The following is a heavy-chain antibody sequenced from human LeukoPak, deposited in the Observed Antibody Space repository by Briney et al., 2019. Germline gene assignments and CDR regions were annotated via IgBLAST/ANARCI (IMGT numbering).Heavy chain of an antibody. CDR3: ARDGSAVFSNWFDP. J-gene: IGHJ5*02. V-gene: IGHV4-39*07. CDR2: IYYSGST. Sequence: SETLSLTCTVSGGSISSSSYYWGWIRQPPGKGLEWIGNIYYSGSTYYNPSLKSRVTISVDTSKNQFSLKLSSVTAADTAVYYCARDGSAVFSNWFDPWGQGTLVTVSS. D-gene: IGHD6-13*01. CDR1: GGSISSSSYY.